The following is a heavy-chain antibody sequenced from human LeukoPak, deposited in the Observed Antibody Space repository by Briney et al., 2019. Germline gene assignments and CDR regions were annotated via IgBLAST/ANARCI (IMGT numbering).Heavy chain of an antibody. CDR3: ARDLWFGELLDYFDY. Sequence: GGSLRLSCAASGFTFSSYSMNWVRQAPGKGLEWVSSISSSSSYIYYADSVKGRFTISRDNAKNSLYLQMNSLRAEDTAVYYCARDLWFGELLDYFDYWGQGTLVTVSS. CDR1: GFTFSSYS. CDR2: ISSSSSYI. J-gene: IGHJ4*02. D-gene: IGHD3-10*01. V-gene: IGHV3-21*01.